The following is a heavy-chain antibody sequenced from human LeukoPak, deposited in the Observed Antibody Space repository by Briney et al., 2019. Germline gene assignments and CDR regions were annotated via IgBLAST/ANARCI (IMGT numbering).Heavy chain of an antibody. V-gene: IGHV3-7*01. Sequence: GGSLRLSCAASGFTFSSYAMSWVRQAPGKGLEWVANINQDGSEKYYVDSVKGRFTISRDNAKSSLYLQMNSLRAEDTAVYYCARDQVGPEDWGQGTLVTVSS. CDR1: GFTFSSYA. CDR2: INQDGSEK. J-gene: IGHJ4*02. D-gene: IGHD1-26*01. CDR3: ARDQVGPED.